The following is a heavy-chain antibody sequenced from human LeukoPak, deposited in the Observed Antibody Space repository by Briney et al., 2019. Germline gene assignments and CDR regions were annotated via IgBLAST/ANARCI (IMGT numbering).Heavy chain of an antibody. Sequence: PSETLSLTCTVSGGSISSGGYYWSWIRQHPGKGLEWIGYIYYSGSTYYNPSLKSRVTISVDTSKNQFSLKLSSVTAADTAVYYCARVGQQLARRYFRHWGQGTLVTVSS. CDR2: IYYSGST. D-gene: IGHD6-13*01. J-gene: IGHJ1*01. CDR3: ARVGQQLARRYFRH. CDR1: GGSISSGGYY. V-gene: IGHV4-31*03.